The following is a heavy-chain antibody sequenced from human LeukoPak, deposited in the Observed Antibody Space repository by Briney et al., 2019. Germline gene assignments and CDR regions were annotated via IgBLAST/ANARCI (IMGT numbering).Heavy chain of an antibody. CDR3: ARVLRYYDSSGYDDY. Sequence: SETLSLTCTVSGGSISSSSYYWGWIRQPPGKGLEWIGSIYYSGSTHYNPSPKSRVTISVDTSKNQFSLKLSSVTAADTAVYYCARVLRYYDSSGYDDYWGQGTLVTVSS. CDR1: GGSISSSSYY. D-gene: IGHD3-22*01. J-gene: IGHJ4*02. CDR2: IYYSGST. V-gene: IGHV4-39*07.